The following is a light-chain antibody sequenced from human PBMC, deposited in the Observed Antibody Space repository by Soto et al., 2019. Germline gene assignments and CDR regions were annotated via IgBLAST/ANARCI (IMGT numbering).Light chain of an antibody. Sequence: EIVMTQSPGTLSLSPGEGATLSCRASRSINSNFLAWYQQKPGQAPSLLTYGASSRATDVPDRFSASGSGTEFALHISRLEPEDVAVYYCQQYISSPLPFGGGTKVEI. CDR3: QQYISSPLP. CDR2: GAS. J-gene: IGKJ4*01. V-gene: IGKV3-20*01. CDR1: RSINSNF.